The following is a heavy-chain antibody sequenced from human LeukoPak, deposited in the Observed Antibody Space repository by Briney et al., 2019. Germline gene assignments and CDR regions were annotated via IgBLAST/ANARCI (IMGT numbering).Heavy chain of an antibody. J-gene: IGHJ3*02. Sequence: KPGGSLRLSCAASGFSFSDYYTTWIRQAPGKGLEWLTYISTSSSDTRYADSVKGRFTISRDDAKKSLYLQMDSLRAEDTALYYCASLVRQFTGAFDIWGQGTMVTVSS. D-gene: IGHD3-10*01. V-gene: IGHV3-11*03. CDR3: ASLVRQFTGAFDI. CDR1: GFSFSDYY. CDR2: ISTSSSDT.